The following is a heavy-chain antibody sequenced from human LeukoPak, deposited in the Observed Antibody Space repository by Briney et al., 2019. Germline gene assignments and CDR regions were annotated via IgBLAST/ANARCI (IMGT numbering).Heavy chain of an antibody. V-gene: IGHV3-21*04. CDR2: ISSSSSYI. D-gene: IGHD3-3*01. CDR3: ASIRENYDFWSPEGYFDS. J-gene: IGHJ4*02. CDR1: GFTFSSYS. Sequence: GGSLRLSCAASGFTFSSYSMNWVRQAPGKGLEWVSSISSSSSYIYYADSVKGRFTISRDNAKNSLYLQMNSLRAEDTAVYYCASIRENYDFWSPEGYFDSWGQGTLVTVSS.